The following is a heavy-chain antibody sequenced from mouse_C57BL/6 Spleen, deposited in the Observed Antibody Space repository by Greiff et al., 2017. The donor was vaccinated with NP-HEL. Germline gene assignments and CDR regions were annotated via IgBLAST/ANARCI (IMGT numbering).Heavy chain of an antibody. CDR1: GYTFTSYW. CDR2: IHPNSGST. V-gene: IGHV1-64*01. D-gene: IGHD2-4*01. Sequence: VQLQQPGAELVKPGASVKLSCKASGYTFTSYWMHWVKQRPGQGLEWIGMIHPNSGSTNYNEKFKSKATLTVDKSSSTAYMQLSSLTSEDSAVYYCAREGDDYDDAWFAYWGQGTLVTVSA. CDR3: AREGDDYDDAWFAY. J-gene: IGHJ3*01.